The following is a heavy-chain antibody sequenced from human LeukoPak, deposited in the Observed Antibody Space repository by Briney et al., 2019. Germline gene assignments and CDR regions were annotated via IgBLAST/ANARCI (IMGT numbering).Heavy chain of an antibody. V-gene: IGHV3-48*03. Sequence: GGSLRLSCAASGFTFSSYEMNWVRQAPGKGLEWVSYVNSGGDTIHYADSVKGRFTVSRDDAQRSLYLQMNSLRAEDTAVYYCAREDDSSGYYYGIYDYWGQGTLVAVSP. CDR3: AREDDSSGYYYGIYDY. J-gene: IGHJ4*02. CDR1: GFTFSSYE. D-gene: IGHD3-22*01. CDR2: VNSGGDTI.